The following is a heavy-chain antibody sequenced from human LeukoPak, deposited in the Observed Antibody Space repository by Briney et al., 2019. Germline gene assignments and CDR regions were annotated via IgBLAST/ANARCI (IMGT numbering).Heavy chain of an antibody. Sequence: ASVKVSCKASGYTFTGYYMYWVRQAPGQGLEWMGWINPNSGGTKYAQKFQGRVTMTRDTSISTAYMELSGLRFDDTAVYYCARDFEGHDDILTGLDWGRGTLVTVSS. D-gene: IGHD3-9*01. CDR2: INPNSGGT. CDR3: ARDFEGHDDILTGLD. CDR1: GYTFTGYY. J-gene: IGHJ4*02. V-gene: IGHV1-2*02.